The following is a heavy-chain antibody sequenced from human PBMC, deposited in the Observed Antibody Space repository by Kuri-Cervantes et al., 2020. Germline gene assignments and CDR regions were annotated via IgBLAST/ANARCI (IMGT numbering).Heavy chain of an antibody. J-gene: IGHJ4*02. CDR2: IYYSGST. Sequence: SETLSLTCTVSGGSISSSSYYWGWIRQPPGKGLEWIGSIYYSGSTYYNPSLKNRVAMSVDKSRNQFSLKLSSVTAADTAVYYRAREDYHGNKHFDSWGPGTLVTVSS. D-gene: IGHD4-23*01. CDR1: GGSISSSSYY. V-gene: IGHV4-39*07. CDR3: AREDYHGNKHFDS.